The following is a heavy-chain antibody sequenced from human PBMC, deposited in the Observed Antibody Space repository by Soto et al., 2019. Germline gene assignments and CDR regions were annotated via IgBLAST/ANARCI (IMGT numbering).Heavy chain of an antibody. D-gene: IGHD5-12*01. J-gene: IGHJ4*02. CDR3: TRALPWGGYGPYYFDF. CDR1: GNTFTSYD. V-gene: IGHV1-8*01. Sequence: ASVKVSCKASGNTFTSYDTNWVRQATRQGLEWMGWMNPNSGNTGYAQKFQGRVTMTRNTSISTAYMELSSLRSEDTAVYYRTRALPWGGYGPYYFDFWGQGTLVTVSS. CDR2: MNPNSGNT.